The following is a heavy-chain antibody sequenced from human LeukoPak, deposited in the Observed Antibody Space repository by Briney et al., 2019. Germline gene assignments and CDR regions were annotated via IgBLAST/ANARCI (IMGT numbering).Heavy chain of an antibody. Sequence: GGSLRLSCAASEFIFSSYWMSWVRQAPGKGLEWVANIKQDGSEKYYVDSVKGRFTISRDNAKNSLYLQMNSLRAEDTAVYYCARQYYDFWSGYQIYYYYYYMDVWGKGTTVTVSS. J-gene: IGHJ6*03. CDR1: EFIFSSYW. V-gene: IGHV3-7*01. CDR2: IKQDGSEK. CDR3: ARQYYDFWSGYQIYYYYYYMDV. D-gene: IGHD3-3*01.